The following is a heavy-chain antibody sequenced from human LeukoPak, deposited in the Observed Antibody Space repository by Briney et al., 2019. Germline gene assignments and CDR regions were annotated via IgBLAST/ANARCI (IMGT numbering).Heavy chain of an antibody. CDR1: GFSLSTSGVG. Sequence: SGPTRVNPTQPLTLTCTFSGFSLSTSGVGVGWIRQPPGKALEWLALIYWNDNKLYSPSLKSRLTITKDTSNNQVVLTMTNMDPVDTATYYCAHYGDYRFLYYFDYWGQGTLVTVSP. J-gene: IGHJ4*02. CDR3: AHYGDYRFLYYFDY. V-gene: IGHV2-5*01. CDR2: IYWNDNK. D-gene: IGHD4-17*01.